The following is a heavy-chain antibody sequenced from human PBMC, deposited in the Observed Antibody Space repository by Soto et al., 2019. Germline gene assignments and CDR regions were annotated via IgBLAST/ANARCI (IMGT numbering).Heavy chain of an antibody. D-gene: IGHD4-17*01. CDR3: AKILSTVTPYYYGRDV. Sequence: PGGSLRVSCAASGLTFSTYPMTWVRQAPGKGLEGVSSISSSGDRTYYTDSVKGRFTISRDNSKNTVYLQMNSLRVEDTAVYYCAKILSTVTPYYYGRDVWGQGTTVTVSS. J-gene: IGHJ6*02. V-gene: IGHV3-23*01. CDR2: ISSSGDRT. CDR1: GLTFSTYP.